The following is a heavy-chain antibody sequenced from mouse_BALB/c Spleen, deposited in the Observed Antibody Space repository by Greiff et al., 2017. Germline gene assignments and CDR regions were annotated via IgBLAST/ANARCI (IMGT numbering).Heavy chain of an antibody. V-gene: IGHV5-17*02. CDR1: GFTFSSFG. CDR2: ISSGSSTI. J-gene: IGHJ2*01. Sequence: EVQRVESGGGLVQPGGSRKLSCAASGFTFSSFGMHWVRQAPEKGLEWVAYISSGSSTIYYADTVKGRFTISRDNPKNTLFLQMTSLRSEDTAMYYCARTPYGYYFDYWGQGTTLTVSS. CDR3: ARTPYGYYFDY. D-gene: IGHD1-1*01.